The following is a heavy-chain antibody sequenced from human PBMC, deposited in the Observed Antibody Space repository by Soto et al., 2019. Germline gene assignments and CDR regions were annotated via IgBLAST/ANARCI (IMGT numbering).Heavy chain of an antibody. J-gene: IGHJ6*02. Sequence: EVQLLESGGGLVQPGGSLRVSCAASGFTFSSYAMSWVRQAPGKGLEWVSAIRGSGGSTYYADSVKGRFTISRDNSKNTLYLQMNSLRAEDTAVYYCARDMYSSSWYFYYYSMDVWGQGTTVTVSS. CDR3: ARDMYSSSWYFYYYSMDV. CDR2: IRGSGGST. CDR1: GFTFSSYA. V-gene: IGHV3-23*01. D-gene: IGHD6-13*01.